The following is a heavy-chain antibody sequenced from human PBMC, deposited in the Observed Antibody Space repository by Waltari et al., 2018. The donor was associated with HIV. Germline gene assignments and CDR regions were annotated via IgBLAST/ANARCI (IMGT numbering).Heavy chain of an antibody. CDR2: ISGDGATT. CDR3: AKEGGGGSTSPYYFDS. Sequence: EVQLVESGGAVVQPGGSLRLSCAASGFRFDEYTMHWVRQVPGKGLEWVSIISGDGATTYSADSVKGRFTMSRDNSKNSLYLQMNSLRTDDTALYFCAKEGGGGSTSPYYFDSWGQGTLVTVSS. D-gene: IGHD2-15*01. J-gene: IGHJ4*02. CDR1: GFRFDEYT. V-gene: IGHV3-43*01.